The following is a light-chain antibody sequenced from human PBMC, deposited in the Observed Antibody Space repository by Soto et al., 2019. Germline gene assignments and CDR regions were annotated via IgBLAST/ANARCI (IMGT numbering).Light chain of an antibody. V-gene: IGKV3-20*01. CDR3: KQYGSSPYT. CDR1: QSVRNSY. CDR2: GAS. J-gene: IGKJ2*01. Sequence: EILLTQSPGTLSLSPGERATLSCRASQSVRNSYLAWYQQKPGQAPRLLIYGASGRATGIPDRFSGSGSGTDFTLTISRLEPEDSAVYYCKQYGSSPYTFGQGTKLEI.